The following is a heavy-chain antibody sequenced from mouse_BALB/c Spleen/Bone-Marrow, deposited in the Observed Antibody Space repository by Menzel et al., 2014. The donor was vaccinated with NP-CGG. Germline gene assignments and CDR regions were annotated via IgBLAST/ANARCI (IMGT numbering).Heavy chain of an antibody. CDR3: GRLGYYDSFAY. J-gene: IGHJ3*01. D-gene: IGHD1-1*01. V-gene: IGHV4-1*02. Sequence: EVKLQESGGGLVQPGGSLKLSCAVSGFDFSRYWMRWVRRAPGKGLEWIGEINPDSNTINYKPSLKYKIIISRDNAKKTLCQQISKVRSEDTAIYYCGRLGYYDSFAYWGQGTLVTVSA. CDR2: INPDSNTI. CDR1: GFDFSRYW.